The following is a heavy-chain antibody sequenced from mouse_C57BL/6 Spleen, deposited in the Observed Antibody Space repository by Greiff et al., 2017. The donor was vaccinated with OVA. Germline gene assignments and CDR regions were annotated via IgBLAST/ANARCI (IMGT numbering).Heavy chain of an antibody. D-gene: IGHD1-3*01. CDR3: TTPYKRGYFDV. J-gene: IGHJ1*03. Sequence: EVQLQESGAELVRPGASVKLSCTASGFNIKDDYMHWVKQRPEQGLEWIGWIDPENGDTEYASKFQGKATITADTSSNTAYLQLSSLTSEDTAVYYCTTPYKRGYFDVWGTGTTVTVSS. V-gene: IGHV14-4*01. CDR1: GFNIKDDY. CDR2: IDPENGDT.